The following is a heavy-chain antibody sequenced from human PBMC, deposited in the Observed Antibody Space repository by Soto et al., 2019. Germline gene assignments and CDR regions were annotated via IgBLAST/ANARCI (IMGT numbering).Heavy chain of an antibody. CDR3: ARGVYDSHGYSYP. CDR2: ISSSTNTM. CDR1: EFTFSSYE. D-gene: IGHD3-22*01. J-gene: IGHJ5*02. V-gene: IGHV3-48*03. Sequence: GGSLLLSCAASEFTFSSYEMNWVRRAPGKGLEWISYISSSTNTMYYADSVKGRFTISRDNAKNSLYLQMNSLRAEDTAVYYCARGVYDSHGYSYPWGQGTMVTVSS.